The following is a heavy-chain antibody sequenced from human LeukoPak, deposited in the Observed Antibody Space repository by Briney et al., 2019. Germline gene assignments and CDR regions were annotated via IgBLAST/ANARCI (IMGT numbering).Heavy chain of an antibody. Sequence: SVKVSCKASGGTFSSYAISWVRQAPGQGLEWMGGIIPIFGTANYAQKFQGRVTMTEDTSTDTAYMELSSLRSEDTAVYYCATLGITGIFDYWGQGTLVTVSS. CDR2: IIPIFGTA. CDR3: ATLGITGIFDY. CDR1: GGTFSSYA. J-gene: IGHJ4*02. V-gene: IGHV1-69*06. D-gene: IGHD1-20*01.